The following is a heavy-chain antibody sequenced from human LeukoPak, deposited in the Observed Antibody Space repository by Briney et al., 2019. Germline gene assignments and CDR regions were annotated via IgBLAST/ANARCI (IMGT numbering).Heavy chain of an antibody. J-gene: IGHJ4*02. CDR3: ARDGHTSLDY. V-gene: IGHV3-72*01. CDR1: GFSFSDHY. CDR2: IKRKAKSYTT. D-gene: IGHD3-16*02. Sequence: GGSLRLSCAASGFSFSDHYMDWVRQAPGKGLEWVGRIKRKAKSYTTEYAASVKGRFTISRDDAKNSLYLQMNSLKTEDTAVYYCARDGHTSLDYWGQGTLVTVSS.